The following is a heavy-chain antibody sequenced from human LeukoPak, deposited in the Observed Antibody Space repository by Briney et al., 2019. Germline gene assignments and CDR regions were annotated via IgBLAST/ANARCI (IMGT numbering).Heavy chain of an antibody. CDR2: ISGSGGST. CDR3: AKDEAVAGIFDY. V-gene: IGHV3-23*01. Sequence: GRSLRLSCAASGFTFSSYAMSWVRQAPGKGLEWVSAISGSGGSTYYADSVKGRFTISRDNSKNTLYLQMNSLRAEDTAVYYCAKDEAVAGIFDYWGQGTLVTVSS. CDR1: GFTFSSYA. J-gene: IGHJ4*02. D-gene: IGHD6-19*01.